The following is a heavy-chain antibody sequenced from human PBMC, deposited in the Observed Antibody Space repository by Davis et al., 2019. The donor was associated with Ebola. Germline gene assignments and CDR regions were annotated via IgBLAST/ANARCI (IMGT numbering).Heavy chain of an antibody. CDR2: MYYSGST. J-gene: IGHJ4*02. D-gene: IGHD4-11*01. CDR3: ARDNSNYFDY. CDR1: GGSISSSSYY. V-gene: IGHV4-39*07. Sequence: SETLSLTCTVSGGSISSSSYYWGWIRQPPGKGLEWIGSMYYSGSTYYNPSLKSRVTISVDTSKNQFSLKLSSVTAADTAVYYCARDNSNYFDYWGQGTLVTVSS.